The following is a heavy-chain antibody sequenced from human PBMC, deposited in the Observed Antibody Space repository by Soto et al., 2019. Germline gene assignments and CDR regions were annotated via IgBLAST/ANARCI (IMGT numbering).Heavy chain of an antibody. V-gene: IGHV3-30*18. CDR3: AKDGGRSSSYFDY. Sequence: PGGSLRLSCAASGFTFSSYTMNWVRQAPGKGLEWVAVISYDGTHIYYADSVKGRFTVSRDNSKNTLYLQMNSLRTEDTAVYYCAKDGGRSSSYFDYWGQGTLVTVSS. D-gene: IGHD6-6*01. CDR2: ISYDGTHI. J-gene: IGHJ4*02. CDR1: GFTFSSYT.